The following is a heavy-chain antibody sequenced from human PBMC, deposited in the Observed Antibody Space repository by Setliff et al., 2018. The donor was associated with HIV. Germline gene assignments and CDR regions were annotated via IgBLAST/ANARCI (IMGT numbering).Heavy chain of an antibody. CDR3: ARDEEQWLAFDC. CDR1: GGSFSGYY. CDR2: INHSGST. Sequence: SETLSLTCAVYGGSFSGYYWSWIRQPPGKGLEWIGEINHSGSTNYSPSLKSRVTISVDTSKNQFSLKVSSVTAADTAVYYCARDEEQWLAFDCWGQGTLVTVSS. D-gene: IGHD6-19*01. J-gene: IGHJ4*02. V-gene: IGHV4-34*01.